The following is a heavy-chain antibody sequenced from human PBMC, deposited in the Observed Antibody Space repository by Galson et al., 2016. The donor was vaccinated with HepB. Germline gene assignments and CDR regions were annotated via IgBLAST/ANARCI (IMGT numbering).Heavy chain of an antibody. CDR3: VKAPRVRGVITHFES. D-gene: IGHD3-10*01. J-gene: IGHJ4*02. Sequence: STFYADSLKGRFIISRDNDKNTLYLQLSSLRPEDTAVYYCVKAPRVRGVITHFESWGQGTLVTVSS. CDR2: ST. V-gene: IGHV3-64D*06.